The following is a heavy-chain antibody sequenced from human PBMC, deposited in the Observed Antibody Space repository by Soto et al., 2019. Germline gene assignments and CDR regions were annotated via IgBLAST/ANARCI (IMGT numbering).Heavy chain of an antibody. D-gene: IGHD3-22*01. Sequence: TLSLTCTVSGGSISSGGDYWSWIRQHPGKGLEWIGYIYYSGSTYYNPSLKSRVTISVDTSKNQFSLKLSSVTAADTAVYYCARYYYDSSGYLPHPFDYWGQGTLVTVSS. CDR3: ARYYYDSSGYLPHPFDY. CDR2: IYYSGST. J-gene: IGHJ4*02. CDR1: GGSISSGGDY. V-gene: IGHV4-31*03.